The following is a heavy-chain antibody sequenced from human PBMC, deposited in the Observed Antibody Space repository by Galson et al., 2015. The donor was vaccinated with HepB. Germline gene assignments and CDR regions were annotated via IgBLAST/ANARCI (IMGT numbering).Heavy chain of an antibody. CDR2: INHSGST. CDR1: GGSFSGYY. D-gene: IGHD1-26*01. CDR3: ARSSSGSYYYYYGMDV. Sequence: LSLTCAVYGGSFSGYYWSWIRQPPGKGLEWIGEINHSGSTNYNPSLKSRVTISVDTSKNQFSLKLSSVTAADTAVYYCARSSSGSYYYYYGMDVWGQGTTVTVSS. J-gene: IGHJ6*02. V-gene: IGHV4-34*01.